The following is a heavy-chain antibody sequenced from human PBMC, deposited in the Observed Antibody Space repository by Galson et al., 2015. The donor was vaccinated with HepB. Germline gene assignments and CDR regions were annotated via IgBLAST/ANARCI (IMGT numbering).Heavy chain of an antibody. CDR2: INPNSGGT. CDR3: ARMWPRIAARPYYYYGMDV. D-gene: IGHD6-6*01. CDR1: GYTFTGYY. Sequence: QSGAEVKKPGASVKVSCKASGYTFTGYYMHWVRQAPGQGLEWMGWINPNSGGTNYAQKFQGWVTMTRDTSISTAYMELSRLRSDDTAVYYCARMWPRIAARPYYYYGMDVWGQGTTVTVSS. J-gene: IGHJ6*02. V-gene: IGHV1-2*04.